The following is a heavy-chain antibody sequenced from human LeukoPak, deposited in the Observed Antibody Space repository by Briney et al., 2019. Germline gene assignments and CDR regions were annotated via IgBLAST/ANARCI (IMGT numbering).Heavy chain of an antibody. CDR3: ARQVTLYGAHDAFDL. D-gene: IGHD3-16*01. V-gene: IGHV4-39*01. CDR1: GDSITNSRYY. J-gene: IGHJ3*01. CDR2: IYHSGST. Sequence: SETLTLTCTVSGDSITNSRYYWGWIRQPPGKGLEWIGNIYHSGSTYYNSSLKRRVTISVDTSKNQFSLKLTSVTAADTAVYYCARQVTLYGAHDAFDLWGQGTMVTVSS.